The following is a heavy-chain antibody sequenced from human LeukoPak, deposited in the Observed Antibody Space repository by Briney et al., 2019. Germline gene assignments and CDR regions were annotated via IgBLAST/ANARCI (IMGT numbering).Heavy chain of an antibody. V-gene: IGHV1-2*02. D-gene: IGHD6-19*01. CDR1: GYTFSGYY. CDR3: ARVGSSGWYVHPTLDY. J-gene: IGHJ4*02. CDR2: INPSNGDT. Sequence: ASVKVSCKASGYTFSGYYIHWVRQAPGQGLEWMVWINPSNGDTNYAQKFQGRVTMTRDTSISTAYMELTRLISDDTAVYYCARVGSSGWYVHPTLDYWGQGTLVTVSS.